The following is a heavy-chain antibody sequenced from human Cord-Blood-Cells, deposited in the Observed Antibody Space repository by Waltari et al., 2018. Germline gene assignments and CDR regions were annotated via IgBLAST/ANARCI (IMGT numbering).Heavy chain of an antibody. D-gene: IGHD2-2*01. V-gene: IGHV4-34*01. CDR1: GGSFSGYY. Sequence: QVLLQQWGAGLLKPSETLSLTCAVYGGSFSGYYWSWIRQPPGKGLEWLGEINHSGSTNYNPSLKSRVTISVDTSKNQFSLKLSSVTAADTAVYYCARGGCSSTSCYYFDYWGQGTLVTVSS. J-gene: IGHJ4*02. CDR2: INHSGST. CDR3: ARGGCSSTSCYYFDY.